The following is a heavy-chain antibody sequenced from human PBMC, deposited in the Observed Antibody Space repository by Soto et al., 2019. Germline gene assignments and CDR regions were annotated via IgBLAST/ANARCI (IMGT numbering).Heavy chain of an antibody. CDR3: ATSLGPASHYFDY. J-gene: IGHJ4*02. V-gene: IGHV3-23*02. Sequence: EVQLLESGGGLVQPGGSLRLSCALSGFTFSTYDMSYAMSWVRQAPGKGLEWVSTLSDSTYYEDSVKGLFTISTNNSKTTLFLQINSLIAEDTAVYYCATSLGPASHYFDYWGQGTLVTVSS. CDR2: LSDST. D-gene: IGHD2-2*01. CDR1: GFTFSTYDMSYA.